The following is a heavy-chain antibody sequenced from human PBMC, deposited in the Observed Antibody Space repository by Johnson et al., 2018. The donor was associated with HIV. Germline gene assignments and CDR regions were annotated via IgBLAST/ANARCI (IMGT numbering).Heavy chain of an antibody. J-gene: IGHJ3*02. Sequence: EVQLVESGGGVVRPGGSLRLSCAASGFTFDDYGMSWVRQAPGKGLEWVSGINWNGGSTGYADSVKGRFTISRDNAKNSLYLQMNSLRAEDTALYYCARDGGEEGRGVIRDAFDIWGQGTMVTVSS. CDR1: GFTFDDYG. CDR3: ARDGGEEGRGVIRDAFDI. CDR2: INWNGGST. V-gene: IGHV3-20*04. D-gene: IGHD3-10*01.